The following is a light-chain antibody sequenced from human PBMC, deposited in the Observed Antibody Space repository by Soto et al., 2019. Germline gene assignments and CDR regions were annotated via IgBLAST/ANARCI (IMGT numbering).Light chain of an antibody. CDR3: QQYASFLRT. CDR1: QSVSSSY. J-gene: IGKJ1*01. Sequence: EIVLTQSPGTLSMSAGERATLSCRASQSVSSSYLAWYQQKPGQAPRLLIYGASRRATGIPDRFSGSGSGPDVSLTISRLEPEDFAVYYCQQYASFLRTFGQGTKVEIK. V-gene: IGKV3-20*01. CDR2: GAS.